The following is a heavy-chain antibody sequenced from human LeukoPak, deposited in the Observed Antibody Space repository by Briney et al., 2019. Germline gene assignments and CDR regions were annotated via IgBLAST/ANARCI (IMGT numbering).Heavy chain of an antibody. J-gene: IGHJ4*02. CDR2: IYYSGST. V-gene: IGHV4-59*12. D-gene: IGHD3-22*01. CDR1: GGSISSYY. Sequence: SETLSLTCTVSGGSISSYYWSWIRQPPGKGLEWIGYIYYSGSTNYNPSLKSRVTISVDRSKNQFSLKLSSVTAADTAVYYCAREPWGSSGYYDYWGQGTLVTVSS. CDR3: AREPWGSSGYYDY.